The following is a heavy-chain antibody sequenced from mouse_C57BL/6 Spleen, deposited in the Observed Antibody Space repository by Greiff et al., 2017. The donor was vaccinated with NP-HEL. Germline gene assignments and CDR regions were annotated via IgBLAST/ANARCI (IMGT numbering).Heavy chain of an antibody. CDR2: IRLKSDNYAT. CDR3: TNNYGSSYEYFDV. V-gene: IGHV6-3*01. CDR1: GFTFSNYW. J-gene: IGHJ1*03. D-gene: IGHD1-1*01. Sequence: EVMLVESGGGLVQPGGSMKLSCAASGFTFSNYWMNWVRQSPEKGLEWVAQIRLKSDNYATHYAESVKGRFTISRDDSKSSVYLQMNNLRAEDTGIYYCTNNYGSSYEYFDVWGTGTTVTVSS.